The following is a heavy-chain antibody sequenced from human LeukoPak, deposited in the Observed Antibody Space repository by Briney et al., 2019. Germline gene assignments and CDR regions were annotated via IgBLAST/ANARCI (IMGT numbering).Heavy chain of an antibody. V-gene: IGHV3-74*01. CDR1: GFTFSNYW. D-gene: IGHD6-19*01. Sequence: GGSLRLSCAAFGFTFSNYWMHWVRQAPGKGLVWVSRINSDGSSTTYADSVKGRFTISRDNAKNTLHLQMNSLRAEDTAVYYCARYSSGWYMMDVWGKGTTVTVSS. CDR2: INSDGSST. J-gene: IGHJ6*04. CDR3: ARYSSGWYMMDV.